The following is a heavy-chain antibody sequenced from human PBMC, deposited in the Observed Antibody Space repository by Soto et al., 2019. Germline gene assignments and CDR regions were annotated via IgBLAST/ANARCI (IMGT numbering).Heavy chain of an antibody. D-gene: IGHD2-15*01. V-gene: IGHV1-69*08. CDR2: IIPILGIA. CDR3: ARDGGAVSDFDI. CDR1: GGTFSSYT. J-gene: IGHJ3*02. Sequence: QVQLVQSGAEVKKPGSSVKVSCKASGGTFSSYTISWVRQAPGQGLEWMGRIIPILGIANYAQKFQGRVTITADKSTSTAYMELSSLRSEDTAVYYCARDGGAVSDFDIWGQGTMVTVSS.